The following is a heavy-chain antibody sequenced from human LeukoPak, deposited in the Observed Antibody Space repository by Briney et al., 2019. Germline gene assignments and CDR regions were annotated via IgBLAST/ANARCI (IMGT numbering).Heavy chain of an antibody. Sequence: PGRSLRLSCAPSGFTFTSFAMSWVRRAPRKGRGGVSTMSGSGGSTYFTDTVNGRFTSSRHRSNNTMYLHMNSLIVEDTATYYCGREHNSQKWELLHNWFDPWGQGTVVTVSS. D-gene: IGHD1-26*01. CDR1: GFTFTSFA. CDR3: GREHNSQKWELLHNWFDP. J-gene: IGHJ5*02. V-gene: IGHV3-23*01. CDR2: MSGSGGST.